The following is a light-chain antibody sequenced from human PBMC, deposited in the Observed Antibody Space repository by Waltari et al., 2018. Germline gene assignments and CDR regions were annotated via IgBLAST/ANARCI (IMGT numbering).Light chain of an antibody. CDR3: QHYVTLPVT. CDR2: GAA. J-gene: IGKJ1*01. V-gene: IGKV3-20*01. Sequence: EIVLPQSPGTLSLSPGDRATLPCRASQSVRRTLAWYQQKPGQAPSLLIYGAAIRANGVPDRFSGSVSGTDFSITISRLEPEDFAVYYCQHYVTLPVTFGQGTKVEIK. CDR1: QSVRRT.